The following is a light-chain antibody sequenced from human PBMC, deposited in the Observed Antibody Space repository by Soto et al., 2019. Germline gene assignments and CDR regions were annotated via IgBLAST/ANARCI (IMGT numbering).Light chain of an antibody. J-gene: IGKJ1*01. Sequence: ILLTQSPGTLSLSPGERATISCRTSQSVSSTYVAWYQQKPGKAPRLLIYDTSSRVTGIPDRLSGSGSGTDFTLTIKRLEPEDFAVYYCQDYGSSWTFGQGTKVDIK. V-gene: IGKV3-20*01. CDR3: QDYGSSWT. CDR1: QSVSSTY. CDR2: DTS.